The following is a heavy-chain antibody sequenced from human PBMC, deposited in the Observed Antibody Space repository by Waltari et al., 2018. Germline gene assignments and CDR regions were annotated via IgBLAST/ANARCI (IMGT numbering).Heavy chain of an antibody. CDR2: IIPLMDAT. CDR1: GDTFDDYT. Sequence: QVQLIQSGAEVKKPGSSVRVSCKASGDTFDDYTFSWVRQAPGQGLEWMGRIIPLMDATNYSQKFQDRVTITADKSTSTVYMELSNLMSEDTALYYCARAPIGADNLFDPWGQGTLVTVSS. CDR3: ARAPIGADNLFDP. D-gene: IGHD5-12*01. J-gene: IGHJ5*02. V-gene: IGHV1-69*08.